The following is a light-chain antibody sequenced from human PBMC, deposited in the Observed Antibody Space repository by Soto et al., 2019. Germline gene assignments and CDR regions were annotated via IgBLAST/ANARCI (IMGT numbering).Light chain of an antibody. J-gene: IGKJ1*01. CDR1: QSVSNNY. CDR3: HQYGSSPAT. CDR2: GAS. Sequence: IVLTQCPRTLSLSPGERATLSCRASQSVSNNYLAWYQQKPGQAPRLLIYGASNRATGIPDRFSGSGSGTDFTLTISRLEPEDFVVYYCHQYGSSPATFGQGTKVDIK. V-gene: IGKV3-20*01.